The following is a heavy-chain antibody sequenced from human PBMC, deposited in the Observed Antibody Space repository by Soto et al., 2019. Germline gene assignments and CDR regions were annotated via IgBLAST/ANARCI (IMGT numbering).Heavy chain of an antibody. J-gene: IGHJ5*02. D-gene: IGHD3-10*01. CDR2: IYYSGST. Sequence: SETLSLTCTVSGGSISSYYWSWIRQPPGKGLEWIGYIYYSGSTNYNPSLKSRVTISVDTSKNQFSLKLSSVTAADTAVYYCAGTGITMVRGYPTVGWFDPWGQGTLVTVSS. CDR1: GGSISSYY. CDR3: AGTGITMVRGYPTVGWFDP. V-gene: IGHV4-59*08.